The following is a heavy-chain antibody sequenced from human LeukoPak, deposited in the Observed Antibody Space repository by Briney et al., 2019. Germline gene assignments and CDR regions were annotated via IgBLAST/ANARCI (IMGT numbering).Heavy chain of an antibody. CDR1: GYTFTSYA. D-gene: IGHD3-3*01. J-gene: IGHJ4*02. CDR3: ARSSRITIFGVVTDFDY. CDR2: INTNTGNP. Sequence: ASVKVSCKASGYTFTSYAMNWVRQAPGQGLEWMGWINTNTGNPTYAQGFTGRFVFSLDTSVSTAYLQISSLKAEDTAVYYCARSSRITIFGVVTDFDYWGQGTLVTVSS. V-gene: IGHV7-4-1*02.